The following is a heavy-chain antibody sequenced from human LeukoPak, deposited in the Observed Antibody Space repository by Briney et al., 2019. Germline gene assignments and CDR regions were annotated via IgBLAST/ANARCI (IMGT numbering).Heavy chain of an antibody. CDR2: IYYSGST. CDR1: GGSISSGDYY. CDR3: ARENLARQTTYYXYVWGSYRWLPPTYYFDX. J-gene: IGHJ4*02. V-gene: IGHV4-30-4*08. Sequence: PSQTLSLTCTVSGGSISSGDYYWSWIRQPPGKGLEWIGYIYYSGSTYYNPSLKSRVTISVDTSKNQFSLKLSSVTAADTAVYYCARENLARQTTYYXYVWGSYRWLPPTYYFDXXGQGXXVTV. D-gene: IGHD3-16*02.